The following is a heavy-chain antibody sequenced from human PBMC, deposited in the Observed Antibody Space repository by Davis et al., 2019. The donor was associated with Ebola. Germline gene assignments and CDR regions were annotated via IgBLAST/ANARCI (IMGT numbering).Heavy chain of an antibody. CDR2: ISGSGGST. V-gene: IGHV3-23*01. Sequence: GESLKISCAASGVTFSSNAMSWVRQAPWKGLEWVSAISGSGGSTYYADSVKGRFTISRDNSKNTLYLQMNSLRAEDTAVYYCATAGPTVAGDWYLDLWGRGTLVSVSS. CDR1: GVTFSSNA. J-gene: IGHJ2*01. CDR3: ATAGPTVAGDWYLDL. D-gene: IGHD6-19*01.